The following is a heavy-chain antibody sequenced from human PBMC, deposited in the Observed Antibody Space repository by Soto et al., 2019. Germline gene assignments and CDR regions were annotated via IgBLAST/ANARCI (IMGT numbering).Heavy chain of an antibody. Sequence: GGSLRLSCAASGFTFSSYAMHWVRQAPGKGLEWVAVISYDGSNKYYADSVKGRFTISRDNSKNTLYLQMNSLRAEDTAVYYCARAEDIVVVPAANAYYYGMDVWGRGTTVTVSS. CDR1: GFTFSSYA. V-gene: IGHV3-30-3*01. D-gene: IGHD2-2*01. CDR3: ARAEDIVVVPAANAYYYGMDV. J-gene: IGHJ6*02. CDR2: ISYDGSNK.